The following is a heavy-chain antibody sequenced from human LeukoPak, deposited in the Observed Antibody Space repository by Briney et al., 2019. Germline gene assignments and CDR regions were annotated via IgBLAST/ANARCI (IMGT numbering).Heavy chain of an antibody. D-gene: IGHD6-19*01. CDR1: GFSFSSHA. Sequence: GGSLRLSCAVSGFSFSSHAMHWVRQAPGKGLEWAAVISYDGSNKYDADSVKGRFTISRDNSKNTLFLQMSSLRTEDTAVYYCARDPGGSGWPSFDYWGQGTLVTVSS. CDR2: ISYDGSNK. V-gene: IGHV3-30-3*01. CDR3: ARDPGGSGWPSFDY. J-gene: IGHJ4*02.